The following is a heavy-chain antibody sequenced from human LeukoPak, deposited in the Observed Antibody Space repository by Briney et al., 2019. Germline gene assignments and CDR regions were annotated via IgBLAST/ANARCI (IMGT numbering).Heavy chain of an antibody. CDR2: ISYDGSNK. V-gene: IGHV3-30*18. D-gene: IGHD4-17*01. CDR1: GFTFSSYG. J-gene: IGHJ4*02. Sequence: GGSLRLSCAASGFTFSSYGMHWVRQAPGKGLEWVAVISYDGSNKYYADSVKGRFTISRDNSKNTLYLQMNSLRAEDTAVHYCAKDQEDGDYGATSLDYWGQGTLVTVSS. CDR3: AKDQEDGDYGATSLDY.